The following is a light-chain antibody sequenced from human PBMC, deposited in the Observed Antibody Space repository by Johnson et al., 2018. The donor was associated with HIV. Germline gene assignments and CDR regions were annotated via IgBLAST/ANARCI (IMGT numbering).Light chain of an antibody. Sequence: QAVLTQPPSVSAAPGQKVTISCSGSSSNIGNNYVSWYQQLPGTAPKLLIYDNNKRPSGIPDRLSGSKSGTSATLGITGLPTGDEADYYCGTWDSSLSAGYVFGTGTKVTVL. CDR3: GTWDSSLSAGYV. CDR2: DNN. CDR1: SSNIGNNY. V-gene: IGLV1-51*01. J-gene: IGLJ1*01.